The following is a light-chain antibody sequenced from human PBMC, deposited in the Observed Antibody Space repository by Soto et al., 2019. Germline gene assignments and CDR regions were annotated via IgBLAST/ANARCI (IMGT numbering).Light chain of an antibody. J-gene: IGKJ1*01. V-gene: IGKV3-20*01. CDR1: QSVGTL. CDR3: QHYSDSPWT. Sequence: DIVLTQSPGTLSLSPGERATLSCRASQSVGTLLAWYRQKPGQAPRLLIYTTSNRATDIPDRFSGSGSGTDFTLTISRLEPEDFAVYYCQHYSDSPWTFGQGTRVEI. CDR2: TTS.